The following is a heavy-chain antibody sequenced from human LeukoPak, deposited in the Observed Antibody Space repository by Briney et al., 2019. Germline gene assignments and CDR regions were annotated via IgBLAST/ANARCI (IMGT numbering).Heavy chain of an antibody. J-gene: IGHJ4*02. CDR3: ARGHIYYDSSGLLVDY. Sequence: SETLSLTCAVYGGSFSGYYWNRIRQPPGKGLEWIGEINHSGSTNYNPSLKSRVTISVDTSKNQFSLKLSSVTAADTAVYYCARGHIYYDSSGLLVDYWGQGTLVTVSS. CDR1: GGSFSGYY. D-gene: IGHD3-22*01. V-gene: IGHV4-34*01. CDR2: INHSGST.